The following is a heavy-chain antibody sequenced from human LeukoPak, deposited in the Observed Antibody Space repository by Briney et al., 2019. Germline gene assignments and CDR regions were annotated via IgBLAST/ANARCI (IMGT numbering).Heavy chain of an antibody. J-gene: IGHJ4*02. CDR3: AREVDFY. V-gene: IGHV3-30*04. D-gene: IGHD3/OR15-3a*01. CDR1: GFTFSSYA. Sequence: GGSLRLSCAASGFTFSSYAMHWVRQAPGKGLEWVAVISYDGSNKYYADSVKGRFTISRDNSENTLYLQMNSLRAEDTAVYYCAREVDFYWGQGTLVTVSS. CDR2: ISYDGSNK.